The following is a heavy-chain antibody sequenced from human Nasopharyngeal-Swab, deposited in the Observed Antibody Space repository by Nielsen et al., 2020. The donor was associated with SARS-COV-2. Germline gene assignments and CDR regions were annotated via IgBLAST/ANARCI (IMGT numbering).Heavy chain of an antibody. CDR3: AKETVGALDY. CDR1: GFTFSGYA. D-gene: IGHD1-26*01. J-gene: IGHJ4*02. CDR2: IYSGGSST. Sequence: GGSLRLSCAASGFTFSGYAMSWVRQAPGKGLEWVSVIYSGGSSTYYADSVKGRFTISRDNSKNTLYLQMNSLRAEDTAVYYCAKETVGALDYWGQGTLVTVSS. V-gene: IGHV3-23*03.